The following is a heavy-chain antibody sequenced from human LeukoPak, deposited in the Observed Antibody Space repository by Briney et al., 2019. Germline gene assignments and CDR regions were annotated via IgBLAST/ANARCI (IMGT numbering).Heavy chain of an antibody. CDR1: GGSISSYY. CDR3: AREFRKGWDWFDP. J-gene: IGHJ5*02. CDR2: IYTSGST. V-gene: IGHV4-4*07. Sequence: SETLSLTCTVSGGSISSYYWSWIRQPAGKGLEWIGRIYTSGSTNYNPSLKSRVTTSADTSKNQFSLKLSSVTAADTAVYYCAREFRKGWDWFDPWGQGTLVTVSS. D-gene: IGHD1-26*01.